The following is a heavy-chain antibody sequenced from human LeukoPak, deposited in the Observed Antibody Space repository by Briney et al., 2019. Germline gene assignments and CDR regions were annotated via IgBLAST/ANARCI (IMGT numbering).Heavy chain of an antibody. Sequence: GESLKISCKGSGYSFTSYWIGWVRQMPGKGLEWMGIIYPGDSDARYSPSFQGQVTISADKSISTAYLQWSSLKASDTAMYYCARRRDLYSGSYYPFDYWGQGALVTVSS. CDR2: IYPGDSDA. CDR3: ARRRDLYSGSYYPFDY. V-gene: IGHV5-51*01. D-gene: IGHD1-26*01. CDR1: GYSFTSYW. J-gene: IGHJ4*02.